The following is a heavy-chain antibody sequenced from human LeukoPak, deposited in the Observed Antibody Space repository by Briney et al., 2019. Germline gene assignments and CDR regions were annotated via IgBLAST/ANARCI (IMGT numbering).Heavy chain of an antibody. CDR1: GFPFRTYS. CDR3: ARDDY. CDR2: ISSTSTYI. Sequence: GGSLTLSCAPSGFPFRTYSMNWVPHAPGKGLEWVSSISSTSTYIYYADSVKGRFTISRDNAKNSLYLQMNSLRAEDTAVYYCARDDYWGQGTLVTVSS. V-gene: IGHV3-21*01. J-gene: IGHJ4*02.